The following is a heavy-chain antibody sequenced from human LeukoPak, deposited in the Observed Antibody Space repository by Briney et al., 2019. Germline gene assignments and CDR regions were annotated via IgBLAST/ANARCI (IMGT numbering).Heavy chain of an antibody. V-gene: IGHV3-21*01. J-gene: IGHJ4*02. D-gene: IGHD3-9*01. CDR2: ITRGGDYI. Sequence: GSLRLSCGASGFTFNTFNMNWVRQAPGKGLEWVSSITRGGDYIYYADSVKGRFTTSRDNAKNSLSLQLNSLRVEDTAVYYCARGHYDVLAASYKWTPDYWGQGTLVTVSS. CDR3: ARGHYDVLAASYKWTPDY. CDR1: GFTFNTFN.